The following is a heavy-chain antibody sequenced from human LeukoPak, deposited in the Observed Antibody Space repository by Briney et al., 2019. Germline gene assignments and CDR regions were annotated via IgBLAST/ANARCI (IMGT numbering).Heavy chain of an antibody. CDR2: ISGDGGST. J-gene: IGHJ4*02. CDR3: AREDSNSYGSGSYYNDDC. D-gene: IGHD3-10*01. Sequence: GGSLRLSCTASGFTFKNYAMSWVRQAPGKGLEWVSAISGDGGSTYYADSVKGRFTISRDNFRNTLYLQVDSLRAEDTAVYYCAREDSNSYGSGSYYNDDCWGQGTLVTVSS. V-gene: IGHV3-23*01. CDR1: GFTFKNYA.